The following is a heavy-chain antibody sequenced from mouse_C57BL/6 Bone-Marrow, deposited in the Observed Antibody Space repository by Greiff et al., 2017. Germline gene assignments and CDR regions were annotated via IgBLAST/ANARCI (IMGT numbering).Heavy chain of an antibody. D-gene: IGHD1-1*01. CDR1: GYTFTSYG. J-gene: IGHJ2*01. Sequence: QVQLQQSGAELARPGASVKLSCKASGYTFTSYGISWVKQRTGQGLEWIGEIYPRSGNTYYNEKFKGKATLTADKSSSTAYMELRSLTSEDSAVYFCARGSITTALFDYWGQGTTLTVSS. CDR2: IYPRSGNT. V-gene: IGHV1-81*01. CDR3: ARGSITTALFDY.